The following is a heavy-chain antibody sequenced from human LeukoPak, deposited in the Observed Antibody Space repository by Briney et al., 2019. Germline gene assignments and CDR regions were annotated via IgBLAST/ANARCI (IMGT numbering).Heavy chain of an antibody. V-gene: IGHV4-34*01. CDR2: INHSGST. J-gene: IGHJ4*02. Sequence: KPSETLSLTCAVYGGSFSGYYWSWIRQPPGKGREWIGEINHSGSTNYNPSLKSRVTISVDTSKNQFSLKLSSVTAADTAVYYCARVGRFYYDSSGYYRGPPYHLGYYFDYWGQGTLVTVSS. CDR3: ARVGRFYYDSSGYYRGPPYHLGYYFDY. CDR1: GGSFSGYY. D-gene: IGHD3-22*01.